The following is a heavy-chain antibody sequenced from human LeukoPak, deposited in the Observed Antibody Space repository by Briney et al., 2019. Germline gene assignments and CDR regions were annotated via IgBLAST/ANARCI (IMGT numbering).Heavy chain of an antibody. CDR2: IWYDGSNK. D-gene: IGHD3-9*01. CDR3: TRDRRDYDILTGFDY. Sequence: GGSLRLSCAASGFTFSSYGIHWVRQAPGKGLERVAVIWYDGSNKYYADSVKGRFTISRDNSKNTLYLQMNSLRAEDTAVYYCTRDRRDYDILTGFDYWGQGTLVTVPS. J-gene: IGHJ4*02. CDR1: GFTFSSYG. V-gene: IGHV3-33*01.